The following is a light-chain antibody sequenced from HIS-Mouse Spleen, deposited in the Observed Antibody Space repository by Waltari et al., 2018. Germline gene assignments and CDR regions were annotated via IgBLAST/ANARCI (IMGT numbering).Light chain of an antibody. CDR1: SRDVGGYNY. Sequence: QSVLTQPRSVSGSPGQSVTISCTGTSRDVGGYNYVPWYQQHPGKAPKLMIYDVSKRPSGVPDRFSGSKSGNTASLTISGLQAEDEADYYCCSYAGSYTVVFGGGTKLTVL. J-gene: IGLJ2*01. V-gene: IGLV2-11*01. CDR3: CSYAGSYTVV. CDR2: DVS.